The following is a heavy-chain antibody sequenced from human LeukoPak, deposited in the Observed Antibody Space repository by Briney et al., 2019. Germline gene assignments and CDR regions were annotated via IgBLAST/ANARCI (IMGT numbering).Heavy chain of an antibody. CDR2: IYHSGST. D-gene: IGHD3-10*01. CDR1: GYSISSGYY. CDR3: ARGDTMVRGRLGYYYYMDV. V-gene: IGHV4-38-2*02. J-gene: IGHJ6*03. Sequence: SETLSLTCTVSGYSISSGYYWGWIRQPPGKGLEWIGSIYHSGSTYYNPSLKSRVTISVDTSKNQFSLKLSSVTAADTAVYYCARGDTMVRGRLGYYYYMDVWGKGTTVTISS.